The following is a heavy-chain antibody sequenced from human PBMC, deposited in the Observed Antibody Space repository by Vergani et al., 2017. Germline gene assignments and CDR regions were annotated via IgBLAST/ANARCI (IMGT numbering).Heavy chain of an antibody. Sequence: EVQLVQSGAEVKKPGESLRISCKGSGYSFTSYWISWVRQMPGKGLEWMGRIDPSDSYTNYSPSFQGHVTISHKSISTAYLQWSSLKASDTAMYYFARRVGATPFDYWGQGTLVTVSS. D-gene: IGHD1-26*01. CDR2: IDPSDSYT. CDR1: GYSFTSYW. CDR3: ARRVGATPFDY. V-gene: IGHV5-10-1*03. J-gene: IGHJ4*02.